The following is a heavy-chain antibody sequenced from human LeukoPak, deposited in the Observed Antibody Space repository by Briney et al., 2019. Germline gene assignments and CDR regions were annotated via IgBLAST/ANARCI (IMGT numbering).Heavy chain of an antibody. CDR3: AMNLGYCANGVCCS. D-gene: IGHD2-8*01. V-gene: IGHV1-18*01. Sequence: ASVKVSCKASGGTFSSYAISWVRQAPGQGLEWMGWISAYNGNTNYAQKLQGRVTMTTDTSTSTAYMELRSLRSDDTAVYYCAMNLGYCANGVCCSWGQGTLVTVSS. CDR1: GGTFSSYA. J-gene: IGHJ4*02. CDR2: ISAYNGNT.